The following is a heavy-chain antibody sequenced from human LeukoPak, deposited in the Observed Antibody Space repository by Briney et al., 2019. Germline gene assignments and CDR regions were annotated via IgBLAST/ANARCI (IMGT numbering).Heavy chain of an antibody. Sequence: GRSLRLSCAASGFTFSSYAMHWVRQAPGKGLEWVAVISYDGSNKYYADSVKGRFTISRDNSKNTLYLQMNSLRAEDTAVYYCAREFNDYVWGSYRHPPGDYWGQGTLVTVSS. V-gene: IGHV3-30-3*01. J-gene: IGHJ4*02. CDR3: AREFNDYVWGSYRHPPGDY. CDR1: GFTFSSYA. D-gene: IGHD3-16*02. CDR2: ISYDGSNK.